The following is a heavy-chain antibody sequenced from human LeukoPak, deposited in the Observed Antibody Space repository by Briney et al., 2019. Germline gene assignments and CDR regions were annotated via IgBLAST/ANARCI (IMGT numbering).Heavy chain of an antibody. V-gene: IGHV1-8*01. CDR1: GYTFTSYD. CDR2: MNPNSGNT. CDR3: ARAPLRFLEWLFRHDAFDI. J-gene: IGHJ3*02. D-gene: IGHD3-3*01. Sequence: ASVKVSCKASGYTFTSYDINWVRQATGQGLEWMGWMNPNSGNTGYAQKFQGRVTMTRNTSISTAYMGLSSLRSEDTAVYYCARAPLRFLEWLFRHDAFDIWGQGTMVTVSS.